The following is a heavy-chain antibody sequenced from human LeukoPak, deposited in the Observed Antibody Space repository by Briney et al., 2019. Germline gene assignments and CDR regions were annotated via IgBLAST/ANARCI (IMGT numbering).Heavy chain of an antibody. J-gene: IGHJ4*02. CDR2: INWNGGST. V-gene: IGHV3-20*04. CDR3: ASGGIYYGAAFDF. D-gene: IGHD1-26*01. CDR1: GFTFSSYE. Sequence: GGSLRLSCAASGFTFSSYEMNWVRQAPGKGLEWASGINWNGGSTGYADSVKGRFTISRDNAKNSLYLQMNSLRAEDTALYYCASGGIYYGAAFDFWGQGTLVTVSS.